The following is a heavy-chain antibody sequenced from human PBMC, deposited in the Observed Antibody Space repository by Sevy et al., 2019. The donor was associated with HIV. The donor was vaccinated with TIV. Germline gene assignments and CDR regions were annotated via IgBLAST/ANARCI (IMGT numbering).Heavy chain of an antibody. CDR3: AKESLVRGIKTEAFDI. CDR1: GFIFRDYG. CDR2: ITFDGRNK. D-gene: IGHD3-10*01. J-gene: IGHJ3*02. Sequence: GGSLRLSCAASGFIFRDYGMHWVRQAPGKGLEWVTFITFDGRNKNYGDSVRGRSTISRANAKNTIYVQMNSLRDEDTAVYYCAKESLVRGIKTEAFDIWGQGTMVTVSS. V-gene: IGHV3-30*02.